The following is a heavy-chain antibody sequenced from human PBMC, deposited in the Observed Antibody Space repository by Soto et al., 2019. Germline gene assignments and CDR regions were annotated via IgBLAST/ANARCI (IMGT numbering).Heavy chain of an antibody. D-gene: IGHD3-22*01. Sequence: SETLSLTCTVSGGSISSSSYYWGWIRQPPGKGLEWIGSIHYSGSTYYNPSLKSRVTISVDTSKNQFSLKLTSVTAADTAVYYCARLGDDYDSSGYSAYYFDYWGQGTLVTVSS. CDR2: IHYSGST. CDR1: GGSISSSSYY. CDR3: ARLGDDYDSSGYSAYYFDY. V-gene: IGHV4-39*01. J-gene: IGHJ4*02.